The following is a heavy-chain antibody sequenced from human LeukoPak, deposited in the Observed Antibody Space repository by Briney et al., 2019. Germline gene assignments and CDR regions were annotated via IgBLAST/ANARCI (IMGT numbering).Heavy chain of an antibody. CDR1: GFTLSSYA. CDR2: ISYGGSNK. D-gene: IGHD3-22*01. V-gene: IGHV3-30-3*01. J-gene: IGHJ4*02. CDR3: ARDGEPIVVVTAMIDY. Sequence: GRSLILSWAAPGFTLSSYAMHWVRQAPGKGLEWVAVISYGGSNKYDADSVKGRFTISSDNSKNTLYLQMNSLRAEDTAVYYCARDGEPIVVVTAMIDYWGQGTLVTVSS.